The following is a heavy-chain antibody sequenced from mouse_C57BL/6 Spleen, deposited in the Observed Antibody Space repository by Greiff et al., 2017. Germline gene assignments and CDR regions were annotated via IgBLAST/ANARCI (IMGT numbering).Heavy chain of an antibody. J-gene: IGHJ4*01. V-gene: IGHV1-64*01. CDR2: IHPNSGST. Sequence: QVQLQQPGAELVKPGASVKLSCKASGYTFTSYWMHWVKQRPGQGLEWIGMIHPNSGSTNYNEKFKSKATLTVDKSSSTAYMQLSSLTSEDSAVYYCARSYHYYAMDYWGQGTSVTVSS. CDR3: ARSYHYYAMDY. CDR1: GYTFTSYW. D-gene: IGHD5-1*01.